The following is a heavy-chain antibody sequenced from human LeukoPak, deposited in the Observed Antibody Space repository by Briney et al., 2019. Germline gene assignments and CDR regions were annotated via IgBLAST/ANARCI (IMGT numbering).Heavy chain of an antibody. CDR2: IKQDGSEK. Sequence: GGSRRLSCAASGFTFSSYWMRWVRQAPGKGLEWVANIKQDGSEKYYVDSVKGRFTISRDNAKNSLYLQMNSLRAEDTAVYYCARDLGYSYGCDFDYWGQGTLVTVSS. V-gene: IGHV3-7*01. J-gene: IGHJ4*02. D-gene: IGHD5-18*01. CDR3: ARDLGYSYGCDFDY. CDR1: GFTFSSYW.